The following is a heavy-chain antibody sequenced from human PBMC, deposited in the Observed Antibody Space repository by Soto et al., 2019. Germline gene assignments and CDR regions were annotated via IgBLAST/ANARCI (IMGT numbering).Heavy chain of an antibody. D-gene: IGHD1-1*01. J-gene: IGHJ3*02. CDR3: ARTLGNWKGPNDAFDI. V-gene: IGHV1-2*02. CDR2: INPNSGGT. Sequence: GASVKVSCKASGYTFTGYYMHWVRQAPGQGLEWMGWINPNSGGTNYAQKFQGRVTMTRDTSISTAYMELSRLRSDDTAVYYCARTLGNWKGPNDAFDIWGQGTMVTVSS. CDR1: GYTFTGYY.